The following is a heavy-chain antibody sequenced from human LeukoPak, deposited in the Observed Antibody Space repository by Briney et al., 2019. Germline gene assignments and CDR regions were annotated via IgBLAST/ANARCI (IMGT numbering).Heavy chain of an antibody. Sequence: GGSLRLSCAASGFTFSSYAMHWVRQAPGKGLDYFSAISSNGGSTYYANSVKGRFTISRDNSKNTLYLQMNSLRAEDTAVYYCAKRLSSIAAAATSYYYYGMDVWGQGTTVTVSS. CDR3: AKRLSSIAAAATSYYYYGMDV. V-gene: IGHV3-64*01. J-gene: IGHJ6*02. CDR1: GFTFSSYA. CDR2: ISSNGGST. D-gene: IGHD6-13*01.